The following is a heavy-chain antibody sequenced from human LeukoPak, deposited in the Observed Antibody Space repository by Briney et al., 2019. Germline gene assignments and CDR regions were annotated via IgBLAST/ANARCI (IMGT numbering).Heavy chain of an antibody. CDR1: GFSFNTYW. CDR2: IKEDGSEK. D-gene: IGHD6-6*01. J-gene: IGHJ4*02. CDR3: ASGEGQMRIAAPKQFDY. V-gene: IGHV3-7*01. Sequence: GGSLRLSCAASGFSFNTYWMSWVRQAPGKGLEWVANIKEDGSEKSYVDSVKGRFTISRDNAKNSLYLQMNSLRAEDTAVYYCASGEGQMRIAAPKQFDYWGQGTLVTVSS.